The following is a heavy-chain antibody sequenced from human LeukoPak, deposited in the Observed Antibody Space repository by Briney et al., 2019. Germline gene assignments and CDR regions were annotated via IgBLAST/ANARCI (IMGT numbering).Heavy chain of an antibody. D-gene: IGHD1-1*01. Sequence: GGSLRLSCAASGFTVSSNYMSWVRQAPGKGLEWVSVIYGGVNTVYADSVQGRFTISRDNSKNTLYLQMSSLRAEDTAVYYCARSPKTGFLFDYWGKGTLVTVSS. CDR3: ARSPKTGFLFDY. V-gene: IGHV3-66*01. CDR2: IYGGVNT. J-gene: IGHJ4*02. CDR1: GFTVSSNY.